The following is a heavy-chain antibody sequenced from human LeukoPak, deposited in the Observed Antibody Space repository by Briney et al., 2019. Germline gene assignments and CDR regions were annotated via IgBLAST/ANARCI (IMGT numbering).Heavy chain of an antibody. CDR3: ATLPEWLRFASGWIDY. CDR1: RFTFSSYA. D-gene: IGHD5-12*01. Sequence: GGSLRLSCAAYRFTFSSYALSWVRQAPGKGLEWVSVISGSGETTYYADSVKGRFTISRDNSKNTLYLQMNSLRAEDTAVYYCATLPEWLRFASGWIDYWGQGTLVTVSS. V-gene: IGHV3-23*01. J-gene: IGHJ4*02. CDR2: ISGSGETT.